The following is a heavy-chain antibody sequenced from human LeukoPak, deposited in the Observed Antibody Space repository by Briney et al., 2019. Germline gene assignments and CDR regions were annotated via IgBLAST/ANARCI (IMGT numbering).Heavy chain of an antibody. CDR2: ICTSGST. V-gene: IGHV4-4*07. CDR1: GGSISSYY. J-gene: IGHJ4*02. Sequence: PSETLSLTCTVSGGSISSYYWSWIRQPAGKGLEWIGRICTSGSTNYNPSLKSRVTMSVDTSKNQFSLKLSSVTAADTAVYYCAGGGYDYVWGSYRTFDYWGQGTLVTVSS. D-gene: IGHD3-16*02. CDR3: AGGGYDYVWGSYRTFDY.